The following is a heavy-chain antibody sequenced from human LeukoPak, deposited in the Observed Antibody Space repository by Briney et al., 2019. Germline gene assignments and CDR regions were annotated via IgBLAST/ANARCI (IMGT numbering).Heavy chain of an antibody. J-gene: IGHJ3*02. CDR2: ISSSSSYI. CDR1: GFTFSSYS. Sequence: GGSLRLSCSASGFTFSSYSMNWVRQAPGKGLEWVSSISSSSSYIYYADSVKGRFTISRDNAKNSLYLQMNSLRAEDTAVYYCAKDGTYNWNDGGGAFDIWGQGTMVTVSS. D-gene: IGHD1-1*01. CDR3: AKDGTYNWNDGGGAFDI. V-gene: IGHV3-21*01.